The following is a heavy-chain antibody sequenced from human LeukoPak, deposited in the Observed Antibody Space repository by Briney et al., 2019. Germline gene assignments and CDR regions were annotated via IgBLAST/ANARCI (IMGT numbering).Heavy chain of an antibody. D-gene: IGHD3-16*01. Sequence: ETLSLTCTVSGGSISSYYWSWIRQPPGKGLEWVSAISGSGGSTYYADSVKGRFTISRDNSKNTLYLQMNSLRAEDTAVYYCAKDASSTFYYMDVWGKGTTVTVSS. CDR3: AKDASSTFYYMDV. V-gene: IGHV3-23*01. CDR1: GGSISSYY. CDR2: ISGSGGST. J-gene: IGHJ6*03.